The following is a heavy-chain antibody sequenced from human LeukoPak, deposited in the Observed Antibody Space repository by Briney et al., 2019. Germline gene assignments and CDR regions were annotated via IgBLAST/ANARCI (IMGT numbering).Heavy chain of an antibody. CDR1: FYSISGSGYY. CDR2: IYYTGST. J-gene: IGHJ4*02. D-gene: IGHD6-19*01. CDR3: VKSGGYGLIDY. Sequence: SETLSLTCTVSFYSISGSGYYLGWIRQPPGKGLEWIGNIYYTGSTYYNASLQSRVTISIDMSKNQFSLRLSSVTAADTAMYYCVKSGGYGLIDYWGQGTLVTVSS. V-gene: IGHV4-39*01.